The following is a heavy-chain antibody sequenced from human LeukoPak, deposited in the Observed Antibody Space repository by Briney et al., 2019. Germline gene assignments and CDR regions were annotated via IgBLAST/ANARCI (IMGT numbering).Heavy chain of an antibody. CDR3: ARHWEGYLVY. CDR1: GGSISSSSYY. Sequence: SSETLSLTCTVSGGSISSSSYYWGWIRQPPGKGLEWIGSIYYSGSTYYNPSLKSRVTISVDTSKNQFSLKLSSVTAADTAVYYCARHWEGYLVYWGQGTLVTVSS. J-gene: IGHJ4*02. CDR2: IYYSGST. D-gene: IGHD1-26*01. V-gene: IGHV4-39*01.